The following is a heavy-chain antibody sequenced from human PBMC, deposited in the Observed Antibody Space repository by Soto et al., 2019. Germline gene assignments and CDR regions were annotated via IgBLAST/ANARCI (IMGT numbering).Heavy chain of an antibody. J-gene: IGHJ4*02. Sequence: ASVKVSCKASGYTFTNYAMHWVRQAPGQRLEWMGWINGDNGNTEYAQKLQGRVTMTTDTSTSTAYMELRSLRSDDTAVYYCARDDEYSSSSADYWGQGTLVTVSS. CDR2: INGDNGNT. D-gene: IGHD6-6*01. V-gene: IGHV1-3*01. CDR3: ARDDEYSSSSADY. CDR1: GYTFTNYA.